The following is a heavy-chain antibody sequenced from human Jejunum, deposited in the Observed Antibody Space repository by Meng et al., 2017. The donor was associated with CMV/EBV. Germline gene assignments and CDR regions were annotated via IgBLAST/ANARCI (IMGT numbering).Heavy chain of an antibody. CDR2: ISAYNGNT. D-gene: IGHD6-13*01. J-gene: IGHJ4*02. Sequence: SGYTFTKYGISWVRQAPGQGLEWMGWISAYNGNTNYAQKVQGRVTMTTDTSTSTAYMELRSLRSDDTAMYYCARAMISYSSSWHGAYWGQGTLVTVSS. CDR1: GYTFTKYG. CDR3: ARAMISYSSSWHGAY. V-gene: IGHV1-18*01.